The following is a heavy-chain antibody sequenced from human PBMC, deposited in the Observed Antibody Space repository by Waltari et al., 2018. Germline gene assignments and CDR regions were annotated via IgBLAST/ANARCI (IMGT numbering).Heavy chain of an antibody. CDR2: IYTTGTP. V-gene: IGHV4-4*07. CDR3: ARMKNNRESAATWYPPSFDS. CDR1: GASISSSY. J-gene: IGHJ5*01. D-gene: IGHD3-10*01. Sequence: QVHLQESGPGLVKSSETLSLTCSVSGASISSSYCRWIRQSAAQGLEWIGRIYTTGTPNYSPSLTSRVTMSIDTSKNLLSLNLRSVTAADTGIYYCARMKNNRESAATWYPPSFDSWGQGILVTISS.